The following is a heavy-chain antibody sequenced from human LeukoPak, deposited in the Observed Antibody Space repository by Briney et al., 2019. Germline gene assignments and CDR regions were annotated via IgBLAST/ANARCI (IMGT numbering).Heavy chain of an antibody. CDR3: ARGEYGSGSYHIDY. J-gene: IGHJ4*02. CDR1: RFTFNNYG. CDR2: IRYDGSNK. Sequence: GGSLRLSCAASRFTFNNYGMHWVRQAPGKGLEWVAFIRYDGSNKYYADSVKGRFTISRDNAKNSLYLQMNSLRAEDTAVYYCARGEYGSGSYHIDYWGQGTLVTVSS. D-gene: IGHD3-10*01. V-gene: IGHV3-30*02.